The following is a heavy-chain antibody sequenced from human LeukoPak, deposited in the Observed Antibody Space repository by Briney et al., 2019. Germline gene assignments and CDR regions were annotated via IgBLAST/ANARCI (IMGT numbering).Heavy chain of an antibody. J-gene: IGHJ4*02. Sequence: GGSLRLSCAASGFTFSSYAMSWVRQAPGKGLEWVSAISGSGGSTYYADSVKGRFTISRDNSKNTLYLQMNGLRAEDTAVYYCAKDRPVATISEEDYWGQGTLVTVSS. CDR3: AKDRPVATISEEDY. D-gene: IGHD5-12*01. V-gene: IGHV3-23*01. CDR2: ISGSGGST. CDR1: GFTFSSYA.